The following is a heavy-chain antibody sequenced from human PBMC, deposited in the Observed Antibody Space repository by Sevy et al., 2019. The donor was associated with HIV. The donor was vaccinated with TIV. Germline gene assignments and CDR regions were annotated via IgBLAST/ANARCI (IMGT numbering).Heavy chain of an antibody. Sequence: ASVKVSCKASGYTFTGYYMHWVRQAPGQGLEWMGWINPNSGGTNYAQKFQGRVTMTRDTSISTAYMELSRLRSDDTAVYYCARGSIMITFGGVIVRDKIPYYYYGMDVWGQGTTVTVSS. CDR2: INPNSGGT. CDR3: ARGSIMITFGGVIVRDKIPYYYYGMDV. D-gene: IGHD3-16*02. J-gene: IGHJ6*02. V-gene: IGHV1-2*02. CDR1: GYTFTGYY.